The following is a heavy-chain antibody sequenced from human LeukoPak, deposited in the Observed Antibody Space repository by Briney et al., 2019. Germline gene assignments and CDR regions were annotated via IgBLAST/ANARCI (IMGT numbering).Heavy chain of an antibody. J-gene: IGHJ4*02. CDR3: ARDSGDILTGYTFDY. CDR1: GFSFSSYE. CDR2: ISSSSGSTI. Sequence: QPGGSLRLSCAASGFSFSSYEMNWVRQAPGRGLEWVSYISSSSGSTIYYADSVKGRFTISRDNAKNSLYLQMNSLRAEDTAVYYCARDSGDILTGYTFDYWGQGTLVTVSS. D-gene: IGHD3-9*01. V-gene: IGHV3-48*03.